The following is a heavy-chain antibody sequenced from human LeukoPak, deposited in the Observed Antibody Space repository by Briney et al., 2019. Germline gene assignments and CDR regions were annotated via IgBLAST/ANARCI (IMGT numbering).Heavy chain of an antibody. V-gene: IGHV3-23*01. CDR3: VRTEMIAVVGTNPRY. CDR2: ICGSGGST. CDR1: GFTFSSYG. Sequence: PGGSLRLSCAASGFTFSSYGMSWVRQAPGKGLEWVSAICGSGGSTYYADSVKGRFTISRDNSKNTLYLQMNSLRAEDTAVYYCVRTEMIAVVGTNPRYWGQGTLVTVSS. D-gene: IGHD6-19*01. J-gene: IGHJ4*02.